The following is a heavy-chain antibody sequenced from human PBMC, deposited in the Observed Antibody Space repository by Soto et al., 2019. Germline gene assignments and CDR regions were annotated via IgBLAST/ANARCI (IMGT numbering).Heavy chain of an antibody. CDR3: AKESHSPYCSGGSGLIPYYYYYYMDV. CDR1: GFTFSSYA. CDR2: ISGSGGST. V-gene: IGHV3-23*01. Sequence: EVQLLESGGGLVQPGGSLRLSCAASGFTFSSYAMSWVRQAPGKGLEWVSAISGSGGSTYYADSVKGRFTISRDNSKNTLYLQMNSLRAEDTAVYYCAKESHSPYCSGGSGLIPYYYYYYMDVWGKGTTVTVSS. D-gene: IGHD2-15*01. J-gene: IGHJ6*03.